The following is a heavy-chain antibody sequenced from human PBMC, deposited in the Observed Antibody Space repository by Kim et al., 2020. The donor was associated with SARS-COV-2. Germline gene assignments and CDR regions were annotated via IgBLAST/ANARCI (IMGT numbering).Heavy chain of an antibody. CDR1: GFTFSSYE. J-gene: IGHJ6*02. CDR2: ISSSGSTI. CDR3: ARDSRLMITFGGVMPNYYYYGMDV. D-gene: IGHD3-16*01. V-gene: IGHV3-48*03. Sequence: GGSLRLSCAASGFTFSSYEMNWVRQAPGKGLEWVSYISSSGSTIYYADSVKGRFTISRDNAKNSLYLQMNSLRAEDTAVYYCARDSRLMITFGGVMPNYYYYGMDVWGQGTTVTVSS.